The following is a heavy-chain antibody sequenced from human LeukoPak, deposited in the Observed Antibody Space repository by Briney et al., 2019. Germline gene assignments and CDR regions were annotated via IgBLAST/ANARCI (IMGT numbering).Heavy chain of an antibody. D-gene: IGHD3-16*01. CDR2: MNQDGSEK. Sequence: GGSLRLSCADSGFTFSNYWMSWVRQAPGKGLEWVANMNQDGSEKYYVDSVKGRFTISRDNAKNSLYLQMNSPRAEDAAVYYCARLGGSDAFDIWGQGTMVTVSS. CDR3: ARLGGSDAFDI. J-gene: IGHJ3*02. V-gene: IGHV3-7*01. CDR1: GFTFSNYW.